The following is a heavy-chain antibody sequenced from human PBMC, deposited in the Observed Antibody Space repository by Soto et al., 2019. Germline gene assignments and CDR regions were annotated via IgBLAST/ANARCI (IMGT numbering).Heavy chain of an antibody. Sequence: ASVKVSCKASGYTFTSYAMHWVRQAPGQRREWMGWISDYNGNTFYGKKFQGRVTMTTDTSTRTAYMELKSLRSDDTAVYYCAREGYYSGSGTYSPPRYYGMDAWGQGTTVTVSS. CDR2: ISDYNGNT. CDR3: AREGYYSGSGTYSPPRYYGMDA. D-gene: IGHD3-10*01. V-gene: IGHV1-18*01. CDR1: GYTFTSYA. J-gene: IGHJ6*02.